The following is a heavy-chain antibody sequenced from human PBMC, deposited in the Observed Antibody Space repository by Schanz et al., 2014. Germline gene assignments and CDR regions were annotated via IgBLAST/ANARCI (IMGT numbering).Heavy chain of an antibody. D-gene: IGHD3-9*01. V-gene: IGHV3-23*04. CDR3: AKQIHYDILTVTRI. Sequence: EVQLVESGGGLVQPGGSLRLSCAASGFTFNSYAMTWVRQAPGKGLEWVSALSGSGGSTYYADSMKGRFTISSDNSKNTLYLQINSRRAEDTALYYCAKQIHYDILTVTRIWGQGTLVTVSS. CDR1: GFTFNSYA. CDR2: LSGSGGST. J-gene: IGHJ4*02.